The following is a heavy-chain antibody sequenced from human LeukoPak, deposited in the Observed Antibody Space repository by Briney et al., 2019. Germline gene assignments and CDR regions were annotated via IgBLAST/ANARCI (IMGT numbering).Heavy chain of an antibody. Sequence: GGSLRLSCAASGFTFSSYEMNWVRQAPGKGLEWVSSISSSSSYIYYADSVKGRFTISRDNAKNSLYLQMNSLRAEDTAVYYCARDHSGGAYYDFWSAHPGSLFFDYWGQGTLVTVSS. CDR1: GFTFSSYE. CDR2: ISSSSSYI. CDR3: ARDHSGGAYYDFWSAHPGSLFFDY. J-gene: IGHJ4*02. V-gene: IGHV3-21*01. D-gene: IGHD3-3*01.